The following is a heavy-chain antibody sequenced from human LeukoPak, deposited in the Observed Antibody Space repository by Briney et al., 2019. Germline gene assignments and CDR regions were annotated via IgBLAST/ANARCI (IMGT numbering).Heavy chain of an antibody. D-gene: IGHD6-6*01. CDR1: GFTFDDYA. CDR2: ISWNSGSI. Sequence: GRSLRLSCAASGFTFDDYAMHWVRQAPGKGLEWVSGISWNSGSIGYADSVKGRFTISRDNAKNSLYLQMNSLRAEDTALYYCVTLTVAARTANFDYWGQGTLVTVSS. V-gene: IGHV3-9*01. J-gene: IGHJ4*02. CDR3: VTLTVAARTANFDY.